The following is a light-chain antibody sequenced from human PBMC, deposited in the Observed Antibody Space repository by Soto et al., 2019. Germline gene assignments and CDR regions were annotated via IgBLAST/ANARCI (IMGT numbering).Light chain of an antibody. J-gene: IGKJ4*01. Sequence: DIQMTQSPSSLSASVGYRVTITCRASQSISSYLNWYQQKPGKAPKLLIYAVSSLQGGVSPRFSGSGTGTDFTLTISSLQPEDFGTYYCQQTYDSPLTFGGGTTGDIK. CDR2: AVS. V-gene: IGKV1-39*01. CDR1: QSISSY. CDR3: QQTYDSPLT.